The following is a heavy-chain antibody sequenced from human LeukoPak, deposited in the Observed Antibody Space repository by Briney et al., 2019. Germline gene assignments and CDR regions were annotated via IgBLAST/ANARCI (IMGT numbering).Heavy chain of an antibody. D-gene: IGHD3-22*01. J-gene: IGHJ6*03. Sequence: PGGSLRLSCAASGFTFDEYGMSWVRQAPGKGLEWVSGINWNGGSTGYADSVKGRFTISRDNAKNSLYLHMNSLRAEDTALYYCARTRYDYYDSSGYHYPYYYYYYMDVWGKGTTVTVSS. CDR2: INWNGGST. CDR1: GFTFDEYG. CDR3: ARTRYDYYDSSGYHYPYYYYYYMDV. V-gene: IGHV3-20*04.